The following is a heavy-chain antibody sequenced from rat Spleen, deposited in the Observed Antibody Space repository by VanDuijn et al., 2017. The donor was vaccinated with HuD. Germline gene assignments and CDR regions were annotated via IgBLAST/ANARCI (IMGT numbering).Heavy chain of an antibody. V-gene: IGHV5-31*01. D-gene: IGHD1-7*01. CDR1: GFTFNRYW. Sequence: EVQLVESGGGLVQPGRSLKLSCVASGFTFNRYWMYWVRQAPGKGLEWVATISYDGSNTYYRDSVKGRFTISRDNAKSTLYLQMNSLRSEDTATYYCARHGDYGYPWFAYWGQGTLVTVSS. CDR3: ARHGDYGYPWFAY. J-gene: IGHJ3*01. CDR2: ISYDGSNT.